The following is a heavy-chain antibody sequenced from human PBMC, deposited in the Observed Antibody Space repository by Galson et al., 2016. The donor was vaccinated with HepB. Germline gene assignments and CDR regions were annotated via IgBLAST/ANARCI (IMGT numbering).Heavy chain of an antibody. CDR2: IYYSGNT. V-gene: IGHV4-31*03. CDR1: GGSVSSANYY. Sequence: TLSLTCSVSGGSVSSANYYWTWIRQHPGKGLEWIGYIYYSGNTYYNPSLESRITISLDTSKNQFSLKVTSMTAADTAVYYCARDEEGCTTTSCYSYAMAVWGQGTPVTVSS. J-gene: IGHJ6*02. D-gene: IGHD2-2*01. CDR3: ARDEEGCTTTSCYSYAMAV.